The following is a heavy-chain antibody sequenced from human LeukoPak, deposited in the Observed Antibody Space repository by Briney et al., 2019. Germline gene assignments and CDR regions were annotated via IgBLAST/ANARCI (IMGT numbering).Heavy chain of an antibody. CDR1: GYTFTSYD. J-gene: IGHJ4*02. CDR3: ARSEVGGRWPQLGAHY. Sequence: ASVKVSCKASGYTFTSYDINWVRQATGQGLEWMGWMNPNSGNTGYAQKFQGRVTITRNTSISTAYMELSSLRSEDTAVYYCARSEVGGRWPQLGAHYWGQGTLVTVSS. CDR2: MNPNSGNT. D-gene: IGHD5-24*01. V-gene: IGHV1-8*03.